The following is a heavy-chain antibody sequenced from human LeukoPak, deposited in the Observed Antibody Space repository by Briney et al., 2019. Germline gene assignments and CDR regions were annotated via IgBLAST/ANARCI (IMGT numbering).Heavy chain of an antibody. CDR3: AKRVYCSGGSCCYHLYRGWFDP. J-gene: IGHJ5*02. V-gene: IGHV5-51*01. D-gene: IGHD2-15*01. CDR1: GYSFTSSW. Sequence: GESLKISCKGSGYSFTSSWIGWVRQMPGKGLEGMGIIYPGDSNTSYSPSFQGQVTLSADQSISTAYLQWSSLKASETAMYYCAKRVYCSGGSCCYHLYRGWFDPWGQGTLVTVSS. CDR2: IYPGDSNT.